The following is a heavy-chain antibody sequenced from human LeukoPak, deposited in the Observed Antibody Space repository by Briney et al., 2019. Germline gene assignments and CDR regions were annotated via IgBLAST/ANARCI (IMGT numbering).Heavy chain of an antibody. J-gene: IGHJ6*02. CDR1: GFTFDDYA. Sequence: GGSLRLSCAASGFTFDDYAMHWVRQAPGKGLEWVSGISWNSGSIGYADSVKGRFTISRDNAKNSLYLQMNSLRAEDTALYYCAKDISINTMAYYYGMDVWGQGTTVTVSS. D-gene: IGHD3-10*01. CDR2: ISWNSGSI. V-gene: IGHV3-9*01. CDR3: AKDISINTMAYYYGMDV.